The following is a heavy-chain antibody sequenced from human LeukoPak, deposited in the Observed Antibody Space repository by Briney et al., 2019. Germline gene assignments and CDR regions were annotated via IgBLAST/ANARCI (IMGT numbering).Heavy chain of an antibody. Sequence: PSETLSLTCTVSGGSISNSSYYWGWIRQPPGKGLEWIGSIYYSGSTYYNPSLKSRVTISVDTSKNQFSLKLSSVTAADTAVYYCARAVAATSPRTNWFDPWGQGTLVTVSS. CDR3: ARAVAATSPRTNWFDP. J-gene: IGHJ5*02. CDR1: GGSISNSSYY. CDR2: IYYSGST. V-gene: IGHV4-39*01. D-gene: IGHD2-15*01.